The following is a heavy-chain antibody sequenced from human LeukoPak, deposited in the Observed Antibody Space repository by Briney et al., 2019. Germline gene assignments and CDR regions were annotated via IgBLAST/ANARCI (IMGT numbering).Heavy chain of an antibody. CDR2: ISYDGSNK. V-gene: IGHV3-30*03. J-gene: IGHJ3*02. D-gene: IGHD1-26*01. CDR3: ARVRDSGRWGAFDI. CDR1: GFTFSSYG. Sequence: AGGSLRLSCAASGFTFSSYGMHWVRQAPGKGLEWVTLISYDGSNKYYADSVKGRFTISRDNSKNTLYLQMNSLRPEDTAVYYCARVRDSGRWGAFDIWGQGTMVTVSS.